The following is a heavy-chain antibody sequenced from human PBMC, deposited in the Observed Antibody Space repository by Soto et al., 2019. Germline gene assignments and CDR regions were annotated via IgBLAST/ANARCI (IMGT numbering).Heavy chain of an antibody. CDR3: AARERWDYYDSSGYYYG. Sequence: GGSLRLSCAASGFTFSSYGMHWVRQAPGKGLEWVAVIWYDGSNKYYADSVKGRFTISRDNSKNTLYLQMNSLRAEDTAVYYCAARERWDYYDSSGYYYGWGQGTLVTVSS. CDR1: GFTFSSYG. J-gene: IGHJ4*02. V-gene: IGHV3-33*01. D-gene: IGHD3-22*01. CDR2: IWYDGSNK.